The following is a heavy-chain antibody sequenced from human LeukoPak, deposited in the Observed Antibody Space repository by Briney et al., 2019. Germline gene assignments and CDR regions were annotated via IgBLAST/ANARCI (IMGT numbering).Heavy chain of an antibody. CDR2: VYYSGST. D-gene: IGHD1-20*01. Sequence: SETLSLTCTVSGGSISSSSYYWGWIRQPPGKGLEWIGSVYYSGSTYYNPSLKSRVTISVDTSKNQFSLKLSSVTAADTAVYYCARLNWKSDYWGQGTLVTVSS. CDR3: ARLNWKSDY. V-gene: IGHV4-39*01. CDR1: GGSISSSSYY. J-gene: IGHJ4*02.